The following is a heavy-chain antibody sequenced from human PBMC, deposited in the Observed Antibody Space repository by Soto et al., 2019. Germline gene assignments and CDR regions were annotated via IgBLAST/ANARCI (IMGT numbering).Heavy chain of an antibody. CDR2: IYYSGST. CDR3: ARTNLFPPHWFDP. V-gene: IGHV4-59*01. J-gene: IGHJ5*02. Sequence: QVQLQESGPGLVKPSETLSLTCTVSGGSISSYYWSWIRQPPGKGLEWIGYIYYSGSTNYNPSLKSRVTISVDTSKTQFSLKLSSVTAADTAVYYCARTNLFPPHWFDPWGQGTLVTVSS. CDR1: GGSISSYY.